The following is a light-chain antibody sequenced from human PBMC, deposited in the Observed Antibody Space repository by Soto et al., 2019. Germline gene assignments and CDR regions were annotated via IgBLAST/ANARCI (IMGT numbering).Light chain of an antibody. CDR3: QSYDSSLNGV. CDR2: DNT. Sequence: QLVLTQPPSVSGAPGKRFTISCPGSNPNIGAGGNVHGYQQLPGTAPKLLIYDNTNRPSGVPDRFSGSKSGTSASLAITGLQAEDEADYYCQSYDSSLNGVFGGGTKVTVL. CDR1: NPNIGAGGN. V-gene: IGLV1-40*01. J-gene: IGLJ2*01.